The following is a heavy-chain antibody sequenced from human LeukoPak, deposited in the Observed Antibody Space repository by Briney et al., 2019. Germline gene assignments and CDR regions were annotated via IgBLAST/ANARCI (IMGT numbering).Heavy chain of an antibody. Sequence: SETLSLTCTVSGGSISSHYWSWIRQPPGKGLEWIGYIYYSGSTNYNPSLKSRVTISVDTSKNQFSLKLSSVTAADTAVYYSAREARYSYGYNSYMDVWGKGTTVTVSS. J-gene: IGHJ6*03. CDR2: IYYSGST. V-gene: IGHV4-59*11. CDR1: GGSISSHY. D-gene: IGHD5-18*01. CDR3: AREARYSYGYNSYMDV.